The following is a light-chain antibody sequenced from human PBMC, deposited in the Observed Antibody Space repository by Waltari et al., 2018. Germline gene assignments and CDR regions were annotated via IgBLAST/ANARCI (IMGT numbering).Light chain of an antibody. CDR2: KAS. V-gene: IGKV1-5*03. Sequence: DIQMTQSPSTLSASVGARVTIACRASQSLSIWLAWYQQKPGKAPKLLIYKASTLESGVPSRFSGSGAGTEFTRTISSLQPDDLATYYCQQYSTYSTFGQGTKLEIK. CDR3: QQYSTYST. CDR1: QSLSIW. J-gene: IGKJ2*01.